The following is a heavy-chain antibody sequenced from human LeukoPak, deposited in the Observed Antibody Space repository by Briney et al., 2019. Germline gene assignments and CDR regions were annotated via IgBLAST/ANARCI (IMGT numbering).Heavy chain of an antibody. CDR1: GFTFDDYA. CDR3: AKSYGSGSYYNWGIGY. V-gene: IGHV3-9*03. Sequence: PGGSLRLSCAASGFTFDDYAMHWVRQAPGKGLEWVSGISWNSGSIGYADSVKGRFTISRDNAKNPLYLQMNSLRAEDMALYYCAKSYGSGSYYNWGIGYWGKGTLVTVSS. CDR2: ISWNSGSI. D-gene: IGHD3-10*01. J-gene: IGHJ4*02.